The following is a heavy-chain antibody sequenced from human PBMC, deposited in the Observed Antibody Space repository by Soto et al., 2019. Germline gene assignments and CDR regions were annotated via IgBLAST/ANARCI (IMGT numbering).Heavy chain of an antibody. J-gene: IGHJ4*02. Sequence: GGSLRLSCAASGFTFSSYAMSWVRQAPGKGLEWVSAISGSGGSTYYADSVKGRFTISRDNSKNTLYLQMNSLRAEDTAVYYREKCVTGPDFSGGSCEQYYFDYWGQGTLVPVSS. V-gene: IGHV3-23*01. CDR2: ISGSGGST. CDR3: EKCVTGPDFSGGSCEQYYFDY. CDR1: GFTFSSYA. D-gene: IGHD2-15*01.